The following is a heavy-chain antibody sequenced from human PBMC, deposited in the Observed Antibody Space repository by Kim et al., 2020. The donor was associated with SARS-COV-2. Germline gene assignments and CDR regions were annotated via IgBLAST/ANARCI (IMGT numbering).Heavy chain of an antibody. CDR2: INPNSGGT. V-gene: IGHV1-2*06. CDR3: ARGGDWDFLSYFYYYMDV. J-gene: IGHJ6*03. Sequence: ASVKVSCKASGYTFTGYYMHWVRQAPGQGLEWMGRINPNSGGTTYAQKFQGRVTMTRDTSISTAYLELSSLRSDDTAVYYCARGGDWDFLSYFYYYMDVW. CDR1: GYTFTGYY. D-gene: IGHD1-7*01.